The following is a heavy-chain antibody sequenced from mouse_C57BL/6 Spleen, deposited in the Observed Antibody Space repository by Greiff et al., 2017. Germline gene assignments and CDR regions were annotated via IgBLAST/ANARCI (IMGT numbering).Heavy chain of an antibody. D-gene: IGHD1-1*01. CDR2: INPSTGGT. CDR3: VRAPLITTVVDAMDY. J-gene: IGHJ4*01. V-gene: IGHV1-42*01. Sequence: EVMLVESGPELVKPGASVKISCKASGYSLTGYYMNWVKQSPEKSLEWIGEINPSTGGTTYNQKFKAKATLTVDQSSSTAYMPRKSLTSEYSAVYYCVRAPLITTVVDAMDYWGQGTSVTVSS. CDR1: GYSLTGYY.